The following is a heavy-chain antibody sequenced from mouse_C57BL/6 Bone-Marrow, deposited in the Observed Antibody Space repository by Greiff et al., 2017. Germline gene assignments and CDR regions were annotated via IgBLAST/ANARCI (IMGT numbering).Heavy chain of an antibody. J-gene: IGHJ2*01. CDR2: IYPRSGNT. CDR1: GYTFTSYG. D-gene: IGHD1-1*01. Sequence: QVHVKQSGAELARPGASVKLSCKASGYTFTSYGISWVKQRTGQGLEWIGEIYPRSGNTYYNEKFKGKATLTADKSYSTAYMELRSLTSEASAVYFYAREILRLDYWGQGTTLTVSS. CDR3: AREILRLDY. V-gene: IGHV1-81*01.